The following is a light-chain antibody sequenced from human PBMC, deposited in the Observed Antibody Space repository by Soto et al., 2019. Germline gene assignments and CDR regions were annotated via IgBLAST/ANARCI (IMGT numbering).Light chain of an antibody. CDR1: QSISSR. CDR3: QQYNNYWT. J-gene: IGKJ1*01. V-gene: IGKV1-5*03. CDR2: KAS. Sequence: DIQMTQSPSTLSASVGDRVTITCRASQSISSRLAWYQQKPGEAPKLLIYKASSLESGVPSRFSGSEFGTEFTLTIISLHPDDFATYDCQQYNNYWTFGQGTWVEVK.